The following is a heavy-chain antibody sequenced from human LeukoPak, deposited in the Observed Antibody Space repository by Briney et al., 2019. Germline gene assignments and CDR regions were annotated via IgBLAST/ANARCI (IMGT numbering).Heavy chain of an antibody. J-gene: IGHJ6*03. V-gene: IGHV1-69*13. D-gene: IGHD6-13*01. Sequence: SVKVSCKASGGTFSTQAINWVRQAPGQGLEWMGGIVPIFSATNYAQRFQGRLTITADESTSTAYMEMSSLRSEDTALYYCASGIASHGTGNNYHFYHMDVWGKGTTVTISS. CDR1: GGTFSTQA. CDR3: ASGIASHGTGNNYHFYHMDV. CDR2: IVPIFSAT.